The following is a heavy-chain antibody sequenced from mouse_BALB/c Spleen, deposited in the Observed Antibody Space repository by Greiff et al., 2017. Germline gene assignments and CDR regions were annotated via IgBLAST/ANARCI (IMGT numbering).Heavy chain of an antibody. D-gene: IGHD4-1*01. J-gene: IGHJ1*01. V-gene: IGHV1S29*02. CDR1: GYTFTDYN. CDR3: ARDYWDDWYFDV. CDR2: IYPYNGGT. Sequence: EVQLQQSGPELVKPGASVKISCKASGYTFTDYNMHWVKQSHGKSLEWIGYIYPYNGGTGYNQKFKSKATLTVDNSSSTAYMELRSLTSEDSAVYYCARDYWDDWYFDVWGAGTTVTVSS.